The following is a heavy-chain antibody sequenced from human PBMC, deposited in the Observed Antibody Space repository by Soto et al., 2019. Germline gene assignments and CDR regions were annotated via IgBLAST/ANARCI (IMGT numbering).Heavy chain of an antibody. CDR1: GFTVGNAG. CDR3: ARGSGPNHCYMDV. Sequence: QVQLVESGGGVVQPGRSLRLSCAASGFTVGNAGMHWVRQAPGKGLEWVAVIWYDGNHEFFGDSVKGRFTISRDNSKNTVYLDMSSLRDEDTAVFYCARGSGPNHCYMDVWGRGTTVIVSS. CDR2: IWYDGNHE. V-gene: IGHV3-33*01. J-gene: IGHJ6*03.